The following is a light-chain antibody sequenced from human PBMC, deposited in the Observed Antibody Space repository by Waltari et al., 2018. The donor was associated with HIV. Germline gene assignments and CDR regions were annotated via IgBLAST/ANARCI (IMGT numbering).Light chain of an antibody. J-gene: IGLJ2*01. CDR1: SSDIGAYNY. CDR3: ASHAGSKDV. Sequence: QSALTQPPSASGSPGQSVTISCTGTSSDIGAYNYVSWFQQHPGKAPKLMIYDVTNRPSGVSDRFSGSKSGNTASLTVSGLQAEDEADYYCASHAGSKDVFGGGTRLTVL. V-gene: IGLV2-8*01. CDR2: DVT.